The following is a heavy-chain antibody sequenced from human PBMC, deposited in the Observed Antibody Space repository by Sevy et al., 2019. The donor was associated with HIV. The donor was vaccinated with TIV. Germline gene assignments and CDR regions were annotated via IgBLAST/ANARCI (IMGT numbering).Heavy chain of an antibody. CDR1: GGTFSSYA. CDR3: ARLTTSAAYNDY. Sequence: ASVKVSCKDSGGTFSSYAISWVRQAPGQGLEWMGGIIPIFGTANYAQRFQGRVTITADESTSTAYMELSSLRSEDTAVYYCARLTTSAAYNDYWGQGTLVTVSS. V-gene: IGHV1-69*13. CDR2: IIPIFGTA. D-gene: IGHD6-13*01. J-gene: IGHJ4*02.